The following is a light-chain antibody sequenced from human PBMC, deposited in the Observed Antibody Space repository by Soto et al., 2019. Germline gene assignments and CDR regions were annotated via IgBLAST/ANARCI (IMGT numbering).Light chain of an antibody. CDR1: QDISNY. V-gene: IGKV1-33*01. CDR3: QQYKHLIT. J-gene: IGKJ5*01. Sequence: DIQMTQSPSSLSASVGDRVTITCQASQDISNYLNWYQQKPGKAPKLLIYDASNLETEVPSRFSGSGSGTDFTFTITSLQPEDIATYYCQQYKHLITFGQGTRLEIK. CDR2: DAS.